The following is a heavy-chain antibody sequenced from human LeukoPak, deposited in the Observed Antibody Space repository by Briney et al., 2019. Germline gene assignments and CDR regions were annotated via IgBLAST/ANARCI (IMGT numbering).Heavy chain of an antibody. J-gene: IGHJ2*01. CDR3: ASLASSWYQDWYFDL. D-gene: IGHD6-13*01. CDR2: IYYSGST. V-gene: IGHV4-39*07. Sequence: SETLSLTCTVSGGSISSSSYYWGWIRQPPGKGLEWIGSIYYSGSTYYNPSLKSRVTISVDTSKNQFSLKLSSVTAADTAVYYCASLASSWYQDWYFDLWGRGTLVTVSS. CDR1: GGSISSSSYY.